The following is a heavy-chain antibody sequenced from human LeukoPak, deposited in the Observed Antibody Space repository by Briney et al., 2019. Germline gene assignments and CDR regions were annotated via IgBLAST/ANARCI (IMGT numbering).Heavy chain of an antibody. CDR1: GGSISSGGYS. J-gene: IGHJ5*02. CDR2: IYYSGKT. CDR3: ARVYGANPPDA. V-gene: IGHV4-31*11. Sequence: PSQTLSLTCAVSGGSISSGGYSWSWIRQPPGKGLEWIGCIYYSGKTYDSPSLKSRVTISVDTSKNQFSLKLSSVTAADTAVYYCARVYGANPPDAWGQGTLVTVSS. D-gene: IGHD4-17*01.